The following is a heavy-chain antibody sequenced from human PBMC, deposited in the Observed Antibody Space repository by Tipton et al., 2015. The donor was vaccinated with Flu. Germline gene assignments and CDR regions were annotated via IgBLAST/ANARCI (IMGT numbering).Heavy chain of an antibody. CDR1: RYSLTIDY. V-gene: IGHV4-4*07. CDR2: IYGSGGT. D-gene: IGHD7-27*01. CDR3: ARGTTWGSFEH. J-gene: IGHJ4*02. Sequence: LRLSCTVSRYSLTIDYWNWIRQPAGKGLEWLDRIYGSGGTHYNPSLQGRITLSIDTARNQFSLILDSVTGADTAVYYCARGTTWGSFEHWGPGALVTVSS.